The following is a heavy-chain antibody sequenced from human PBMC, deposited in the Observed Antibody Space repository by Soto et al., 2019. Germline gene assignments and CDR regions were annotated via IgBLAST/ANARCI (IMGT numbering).Heavy chain of an antibody. Sequence: SETLSLTCTVSGGFLNRGNEYWRYYLTWIRQHPGKGLEWIGNIYYIASTDYNPSLKSRVTISVDTSKNQFSLTLRSVTAADTAVYYCATYESDKGWFDVWGQGILVTVSS. V-gene: IGHV4-31*03. CDR2: IYYIAST. D-gene: IGHD3-22*01. CDR1: GGFLNRGNEYWRYY. J-gene: IGHJ5*02. CDR3: ATYESDKGWFDV.